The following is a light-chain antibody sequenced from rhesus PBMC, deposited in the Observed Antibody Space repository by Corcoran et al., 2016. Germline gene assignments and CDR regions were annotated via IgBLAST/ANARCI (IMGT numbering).Light chain of an antibody. CDR3: QQYSTSPFT. CDR2: MAS. Sequence: DIQMTQSPSSLSTSIGETVTITCRASQSISSWLAWYQQKPGKAPKVLNYMASSLQSGVPSRFSCSGSGADFNLTISSMQSEDFARYYCQQYSTSPFTFGPGTKLDIK. V-gene: IGKV1-22*01. CDR1: QSISSW. J-gene: IGKJ3*01.